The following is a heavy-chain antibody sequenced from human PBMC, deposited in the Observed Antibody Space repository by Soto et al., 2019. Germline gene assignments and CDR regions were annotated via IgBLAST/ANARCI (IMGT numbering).Heavy chain of an antibody. D-gene: IGHD2-15*01. CDR3: ARSYCSGGSCYDY. CDR2: ISDSSSTI. V-gene: IGHV3-48*01. J-gene: IGHJ4*02. Sequence: EVQLVESGGGLVQPGGSLRLSCAASGFTFSSYSVNWVRQAPGKGLEWISYISDSSSTIYYADSVKGRFTISRDKAKNSLYLQMNSLIAEDTAVYYCARSYCSGGSCYDYWGQGTLVTVSS. CDR1: GFTFSSYS.